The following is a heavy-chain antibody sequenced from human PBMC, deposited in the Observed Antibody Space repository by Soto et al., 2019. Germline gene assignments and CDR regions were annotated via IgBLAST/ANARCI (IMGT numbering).Heavy chain of an antibody. Sequence: QLQLQESGSGLVKPSQTLSLTCAVSGGSISSGGYSGGWIRQPPGEGLEWIGNIYHSGRIYYNPSLKNRVPLSLDRSKNQFSLKLNSVTAAGTAVYYCAISQYVDGFAFDIWGQGTMVTVSS. CDR1: GGSISSGGYS. D-gene: IGHD3-16*01. V-gene: IGHV4-30-2*01. J-gene: IGHJ3*02. CDR3: AISQYVDGFAFDI. CDR2: IYHSGRI.